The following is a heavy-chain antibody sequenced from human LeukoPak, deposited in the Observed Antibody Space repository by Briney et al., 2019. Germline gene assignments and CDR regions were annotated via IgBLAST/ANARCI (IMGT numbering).Heavy chain of an antibody. D-gene: IGHD4-17*01. Sequence: ASVTVPCKASGYTFTVYYMHWVRQAPGQGLEWMGWINPNSGGTNYAQKFQGRVTMTRDTSISTAYMELSRLRSDDTAVYYCARTNYGDYSGYWGQGTLVTVSS. CDR3: ARTNYGDYSGY. CDR1: GYTFTVYY. CDR2: INPNSGGT. J-gene: IGHJ4*02. V-gene: IGHV1-2*02.